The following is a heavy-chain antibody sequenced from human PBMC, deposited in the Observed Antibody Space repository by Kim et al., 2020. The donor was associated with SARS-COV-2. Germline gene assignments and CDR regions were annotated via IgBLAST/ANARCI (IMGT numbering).Heavy chain of an antibody. CDR3: ARDYGYYFDY. Sequence: TIYYADSVKGRFTISRDNAKNSLYLQMNSLRDEDTAVYYCARDYGYYFDYWGQGTLVTVSS. D-gene: IGHD3-16*01. CDR2: TI. J-gene: IGHJ4*02. V-gene: IGHV3-48*02.